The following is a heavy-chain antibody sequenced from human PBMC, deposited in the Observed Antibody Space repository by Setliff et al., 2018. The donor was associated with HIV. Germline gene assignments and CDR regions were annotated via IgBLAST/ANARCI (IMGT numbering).Heavy chain of an antibody. D-gene: IGHD6-19*01. Sequence: GASVKVSCKASGSTFTSYGISWVRQAPGQGLEWMGWISGYNGNTNYAQKFQGRVTMTTDTSTSTAYMQLRSLRSDDTAVFYCASGRGEYSSGWFRSALDIWGQGTMLTVS. CDR3: ASGRGEYSSGWFRSALDI. V-gene: IGHV1-18*01. CDR1: GSTFTSYG. CDR2: ISGYNGNT. J-gene: IGHJ3*02.